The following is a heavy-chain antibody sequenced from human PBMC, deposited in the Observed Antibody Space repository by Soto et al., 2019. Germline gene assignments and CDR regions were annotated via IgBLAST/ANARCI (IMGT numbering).Heavy chain of an antibody. CDR3: AKGLIAGAGGY. D-gene: IGHD6-19*01. V-gene: IGHV3-23*01. J-gene: IGHJ4*02. Sequence: EVQLLESGGGLVQPGGSLRLSCAASGFTFSSYAMSWVRQAPGKGLEWVSAISGSGGSTYYADSVKGRFTISRDNSKNPMYLQMNSLRAEDTAVYDCAKGLIAGAGGYWGQGTLVTVSS. CDR2: ISGSGGST. CDR1: GFTFSSYA.